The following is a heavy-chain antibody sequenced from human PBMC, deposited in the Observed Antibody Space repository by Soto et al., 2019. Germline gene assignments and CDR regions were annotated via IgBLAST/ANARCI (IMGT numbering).Heavy chain of an antibody. V-gene: IGHV1-46*01. CDR1: GYTFTSYY. J-gene: IGHJ6*02. D-gene: IGHD6-13*01. CDR2: INPSGGST. Sequence: ASVKVSCKASGYTFTSYYMHWVRQAPGQGLEWMGIINPSGGSTSYAQKFQGRVTMTRDTSTSTVYMELSSLRSEDTAVYYCARDQEKQLVYYYYYYGMDVWGQGTTVTVSS. CDR3: ARDQEKQLVYYYYYYGMDV.